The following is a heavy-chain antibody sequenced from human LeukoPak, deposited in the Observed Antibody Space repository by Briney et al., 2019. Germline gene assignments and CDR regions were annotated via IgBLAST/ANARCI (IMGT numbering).Heavy chain of an antibody. CDR1: GFTFSSYW. V-gene: IGHV3-7*01. CDR2: IKQDGSAE. Sequence: QPGGSLRLSCAASGFTFSSYWMSWVRQAPGKGLEWVANIKQDGSAEYYVDSVKGRFTISRDNAKNSLYLQMNSLRAEDTAVYYCARAGLNWAFDYWGQGTLVTVSS. D-gene: IGHD7-27*01. J-gene: IGHJ4*02. CDR3: ARAGLNWAFDY.